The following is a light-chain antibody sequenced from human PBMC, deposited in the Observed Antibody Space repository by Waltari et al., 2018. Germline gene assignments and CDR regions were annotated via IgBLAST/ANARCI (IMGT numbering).Light chain of an antibody. V-gene: IGLV4-69*01. CDR2: LNSDGSP. CDR3: ETGDTAIQV. Sequence: LVVTQSPSASAPLGASAKLTCTLTSGHSTFAIAWHQQQPGKCPRYFMCLNSDGSPPWGDGIPDRVSGSGYGAERYITISRAEDEDEADYYCETGDTAIQVFGGGTKLTVI. CDR1: SGHSTFA. J-gene: IGLJ3*02.